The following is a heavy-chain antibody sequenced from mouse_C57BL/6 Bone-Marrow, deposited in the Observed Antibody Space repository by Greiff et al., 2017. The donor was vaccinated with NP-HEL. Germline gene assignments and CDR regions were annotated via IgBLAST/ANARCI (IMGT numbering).Heavy chain of an antibody. CDR3: ARERLGFDY. V-gene: IGHV1-54*01. J-gene: IGHJ2*01. Sequence: QVQLQQSGAELVRPGTSVKVSCKASGYAFTNYLIEWVKQRPGQGLEWIGVINPGSGGTTYNEKFKGKATLTADKSSSTAYMQRSSLTSEDSAVYFCARERLGFDYWGQGTTLTVSS. CDR1: GYAFTNYL. D-gene: IGHD2-4*01. CDR2: INPGSGGT.